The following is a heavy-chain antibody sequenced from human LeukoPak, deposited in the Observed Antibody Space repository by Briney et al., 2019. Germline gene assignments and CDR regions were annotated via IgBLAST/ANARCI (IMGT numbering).Heavy chain of an antibody. D-gene: IGHD3-9*01. Sequence: GGSLRLSCAASGFTFNSYSMNWVRQAPGKGLEWVSSISGRNSYIYYADSMKGRFTISRDNAKNSLYLQMNSLRAEDTAVYYCAKDPIDWGTIYFDYWGQGTLVTVSS. J-gene: IGHJ4*02. V-gene: IGHV3-21*04. CDR3: AKDPIDWGTIYFDY. CDR1: GFTFNSYS. CDR2: ISGRNSYI.